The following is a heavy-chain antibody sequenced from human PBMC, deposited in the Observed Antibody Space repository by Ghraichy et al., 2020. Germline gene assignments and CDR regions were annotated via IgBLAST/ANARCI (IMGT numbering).Heavy chain of an antibody. CDR2: ISSSGNTI. D-gene: IGHD1-7*01. J-gene: IGHJ6*02. V-gene: IGHV3-48*03. CDR1: GLTFSSYE. CDR3: ARVPTGTTTYLYFGLDV. Sequence: LSLTCAASGLTFSSYEMNWVRLAPGKGLEWIAYISSSGNTIYYADSVKGRFTISRDNDKNSLFLHMNSLRAEDTALYYCARVPTGTTTYLYFGLDVWGQGTTVTVSS.